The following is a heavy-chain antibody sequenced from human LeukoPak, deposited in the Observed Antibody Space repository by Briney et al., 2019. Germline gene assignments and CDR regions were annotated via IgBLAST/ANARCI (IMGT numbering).Heavy chain of an antibody. J-gene: IGHJ5*01. CDR2: IHYSGNT. V-gene: IGHV4-28*01. CDR3: VKKVAGVAWFDS. CDR1: GYSITGIDW. D-gene: IGHD7-27*01. Sequence: SDTLSLTCAVSGYSITGIDWWAWIRQPPGKGLEWLGYIHYSGNTYYNPSLKSRVAMSADTSKNQLSLKLTSVTAVDTAVYYCVKKVAGVAWFDSWGQGTLVTVSS.